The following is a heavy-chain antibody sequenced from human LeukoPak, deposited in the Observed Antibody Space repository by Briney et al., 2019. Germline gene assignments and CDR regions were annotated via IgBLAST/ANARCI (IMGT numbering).Heavy chain of an antibody. V-gene: IGHV5-51*01. Sequence: GESLKISCKGSGYSFTSYWIGWVRQMPGKGLEWMGIIYPGDSDTRYSPSFQGLVTISVDKSISTAYLQWNSLKASDTATYFCARTRATVTTGPDYWGQGTLVTVSS. CDR3: ARTRATVTTGPDY. J-gene: IGHJ4*02. D-gene: IGHD4-17*01. CDR1: GYSFTSYW. CDR2: IYPGDSDT.